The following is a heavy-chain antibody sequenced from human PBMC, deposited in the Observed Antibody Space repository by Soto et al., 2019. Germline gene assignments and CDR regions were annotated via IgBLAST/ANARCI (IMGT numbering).Heavy chain of an antibody. CDR2: INPNSGGT. J-gene: IGHJ6*02. D-gene: IGHD3-10*01. Sequence: QVQLVQSGAEVKKPGASVKVSCKASGYTFTGYYMHWVRQAPGQGLEWMGWINPNSGGTNYAQKFQGWVTMTRDKSISTAYMELSRLRSDDKAVYYCARDSMVRVIAYGMDVWGQGTTVTVSS. CDR3: ARDSMVRVIAYGMDV. CDR1: GYTFTGYY. V-gene: IGHV1-2*04.